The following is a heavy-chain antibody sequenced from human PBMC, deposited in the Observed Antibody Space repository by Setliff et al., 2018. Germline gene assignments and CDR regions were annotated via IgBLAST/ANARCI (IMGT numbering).Heavy chain of an antibody. CDR2: IYTSGST. Sequence: SETLSLTCTVSGGSISSGSYYWSWIRQPAGKGLEWIGHIYTSGSTNYNPSLKSRVTISVDTSKNQFSLKLSSVTAADTAVYYCASNALPHYDYSNYEGLYDYYYYMDVWGKGTTVTVSS. CDR3: ASNALPHYDYSNYEGLYDYYYYMDV. CDR1: GGSISSGSYY. D-gene: IGHD4-4*01. V-gene: IGHV4-61*09. J-gene: IGHJ6*03.